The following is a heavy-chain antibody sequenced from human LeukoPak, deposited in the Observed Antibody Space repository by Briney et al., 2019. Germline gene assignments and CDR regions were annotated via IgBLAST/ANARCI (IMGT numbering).Heavy chain of an antibody. V-gene: IGHV4-34*01. Sequence: SETLSLTCAVYGGSFSGYYRSWIRQPPGKGLEWIGEINHSGSTNYNPSLKSRVTISVDTSKNQFSLKLSSVTAADTAVYYCARESNYHGSGTGWFDPWGQGTLVTVSS. CDR1: GGSFSGYY. CDR2: INHSGST. D-gene: IGHD3-10*01. CDR3: ARESNYHGSGTGWFDP. J-gene: IGHJ5*02.